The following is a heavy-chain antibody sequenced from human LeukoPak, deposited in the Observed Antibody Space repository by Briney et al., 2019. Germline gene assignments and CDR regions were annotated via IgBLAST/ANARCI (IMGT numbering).Heavy chain of an antibody. Sequence: PGGSLRLSCAASGFTFSSYWMSWVRQAPGKGLEWVANIKQDGSEKYYVDSVKGRFTISRDNAKNSLYLQMNSLRAEDTAVYYCAREITPYYDFWSGYWGFDYWGQGTLVTVSS. CDR1: GFTFSSYW. V-gene: IGHV3-7*01. J-gene: IGHJ4*02. CDR2: IKQDGSEK. D-gene: IGHD3-3*01. CDR3: AREITPYYDFWSGYWGFDY.